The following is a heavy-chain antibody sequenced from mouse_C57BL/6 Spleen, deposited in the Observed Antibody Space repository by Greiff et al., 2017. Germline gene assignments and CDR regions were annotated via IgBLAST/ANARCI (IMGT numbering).Heavy chain of an antibody. Sequence: QVQLKQSGAELVKPGASVKLSCKASGYTFTEYTIHWVKQRSGQGLEWIGWFYPGSGSIKYNEKFKDKATLTADKSSSTVYMELSRLTAEDAAVDFCARREEGRAWFAYWGQGTLVTVSA. CDR2: FYPGSGSI. J-gene: IGHJ3*01. CDR1: GYTFTEYT. V-gene: IGHV1-62-2*01. CDR3: ARREEGRAWFAY.